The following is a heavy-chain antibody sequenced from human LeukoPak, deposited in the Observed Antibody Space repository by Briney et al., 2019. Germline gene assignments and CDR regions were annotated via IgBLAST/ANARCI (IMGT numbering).Heavy chain of an antibody. J-gene: IGHJ5*02. D-gene: IGHD2-2*01. CDR1: RGTFISYA. CDR2: IIPIFGTA. Sequence: GASVKVSCKASRGTFISYAISWVRQAPGQGLERMGGIIPIFGTANYAQKFQGRVTITADESTSTAYMELSSLRSEDTAVYYCARDRPGRYCSSSRRYFASPFDPWGQGTLVIVSS. V-gene: IGHV1-69*13. CDR3: ARDRPGRYCSSSRRYFASPFDP.